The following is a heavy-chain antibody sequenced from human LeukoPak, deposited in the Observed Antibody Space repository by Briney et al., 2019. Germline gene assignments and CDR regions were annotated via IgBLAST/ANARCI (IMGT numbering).Heavy chain of an antibody. CDR3: ARGVGSSSSSWFDP. J-gene: IGHJ5*02. V-gene: IGHV4-61*02. D-gene: IGHD6-6*01. Sequence: PSQTLSLTCTVSGDSISSGTYYWSWLRQPAGKGLDWIGRVYSSGNTNYNPSLKSRVTISIDTSKNQFSLKLSSVTAADTAAYYCARGVGSSSSSWFDPWGQGTLVTVSS. CDR1: GDSISSGTYY. CDR2: VYSSGNT.